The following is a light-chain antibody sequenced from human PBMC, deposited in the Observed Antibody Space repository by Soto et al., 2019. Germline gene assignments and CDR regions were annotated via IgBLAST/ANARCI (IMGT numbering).Light chain of an antibody. CDR1: QSISTW. CDR2: TAS. CDR3: QQYDSYPFT. Sequence: DIQMTQSPSTLSASVGDRVTITCRASQSISTWLAWYQQRPGEATKLLIYTASGLESGVPSRFSGSGSGTAFHLTISSLQPDDFATYYCQQYDSYPFTFGPGTTVDIK. V-gene: IGKV1-5*03. J-gene: IGKJ3*01.